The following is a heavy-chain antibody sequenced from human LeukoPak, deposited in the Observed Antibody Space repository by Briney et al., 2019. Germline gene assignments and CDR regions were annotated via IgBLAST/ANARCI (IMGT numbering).Heavy chain of an antibody. V-gene: IGHV3-21*04. CDR3: AKEYQKYYYDSKVW. D-gene: IGHD3-22*01. J-gene: IGHJ4*02. Sequence: PGGSLRLSCAASGFSFNNYVMSWVRQAPGKGLEWVSSISSSSSYIYYADSVKGRFTISRDNAKNSLYLQMNSLRAEDTAVYYCAKEYQKYYYDSKVWWGQGTLVTVSS. CDR2: ISSSSSYI. CDR1: GFSFNNYV.